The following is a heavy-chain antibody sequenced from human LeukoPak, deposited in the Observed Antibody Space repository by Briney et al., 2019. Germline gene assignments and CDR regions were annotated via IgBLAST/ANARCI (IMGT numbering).Heavy chain of an antibody. CDR3: ARGQYYYDSSGYYYDGFDY. Sequence: ASVKVSCKASGYTFTSYGISWVRQAPGQGLEWMGWISAYNGNTNYAQKLQGRVTMTTDTSTSTAYMELRSLRSDDTAVYYCARGQYYYDSSGYYYDGFDYWGQGTLVTVSS. CDR2: ISAYNGNT. J-gene: IGHJ4*02. D-gene: IGHD3-22*01. CDR1: GYTFTSYG. V-gene: IGHV1-18*01.